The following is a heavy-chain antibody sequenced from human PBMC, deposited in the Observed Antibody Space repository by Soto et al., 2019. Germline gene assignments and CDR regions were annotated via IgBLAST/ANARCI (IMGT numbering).Heavy chain of an antibody. J-gene: IGHJ4*02. V-gene: IGHV3-53*01. D-gene: IGHD2-21*01. CDR1: GFSVGGNY. Sequence: EARLVQSGGGLVQPGGSLRLSCAASGFSVGGNYMSWVRQAPGKGLELVSLIYSGGNPLYADSMKGRFTLSRDNSNNMLYLQMDSLRAEDTAVYYCARGPNSDCWGQGTLVIVSS. CDR3: ARGPNSDC. CDR2: IYSGGNP.